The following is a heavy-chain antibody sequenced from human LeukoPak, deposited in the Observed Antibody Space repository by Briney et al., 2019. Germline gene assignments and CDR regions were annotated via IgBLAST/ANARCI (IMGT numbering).Heavy chain of an antibody. CDR2: INPNSGGT. CDR3: ARVAVAGEGVNYYYMDV. D-gene: IGHD6-19*01. J-gene: IGHJ6*03. CDR1: GYTFTGYY. Sequence: ASVKVSCKASGYTFTGYYIHWVRQAPGQGLEWMGWINPNSGGTNYAQKFQGRVTMTRDTSISTAYMELSRPRSDDTAVYYCARVAVAGEGVNYYYMDVWGKGTTVTVSS. V-gene: IGHV1-2*02.